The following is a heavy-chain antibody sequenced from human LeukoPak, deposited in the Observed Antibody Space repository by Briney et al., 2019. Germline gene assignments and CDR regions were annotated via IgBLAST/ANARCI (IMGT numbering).Heavy chain of an antibody. Sequence: ASLKVSCKASGYTFTDYYMHWVRQAPGQGLEWMGWINPNSGGTNYAQKFQGRVTMTRDTSISTAYMELSRLRSDDTAVYYCAIAAAPVNWFDPWGQGTLVTVSS. V-gene: IGHV1-2*02. CDR2: INPNSGGT. CDR3: AIAAAPVNWFDP. J-gene: IGHJ5*02. CDR1: GYTFTDYY. D-gene: IGHD6-13*01.